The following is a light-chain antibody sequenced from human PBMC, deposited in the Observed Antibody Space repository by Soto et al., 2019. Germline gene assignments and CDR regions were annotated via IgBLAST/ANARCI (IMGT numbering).Light chain of an antibody. J-gene: IGKJ4*01. CDR3: QQSYSTPL. CDR2: AAS. Sequence: DIQMTQSPSSLSASVEDRVTITCRASQSISSYLNWYQQKPGKATKLLIYAASSLQSGVPSRFSGSGSGTDFTLTISSLQPEDFATYYCQQSYSTPLFGGGTKVEIK. CDR1: QSISSY. V-gene: IGKV1-39*01.